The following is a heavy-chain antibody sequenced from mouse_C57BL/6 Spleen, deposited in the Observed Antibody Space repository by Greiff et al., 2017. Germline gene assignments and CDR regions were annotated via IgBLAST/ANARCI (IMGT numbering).Heavy chain of an antibody. V-gene: IGHV1-72*01. CDR3: AIGAMITTTGLFDY. Sequence: VQLQQSGAELVKPGASVKLSCKASGYTFTSYWMHWVKQRPGRGLEWIGRIDPNSGGTKYNEKFKSKATLTVDKPSSTAYMQLSSLTSEDSAVYYCAIGAMITTTGLFDYWGQGTTLTVSS. J-gene: IGHJ2*01. CDR2: IDPNSGGT. D-gene: IGHD2-4*01. CDR1: GYTFTSYW.